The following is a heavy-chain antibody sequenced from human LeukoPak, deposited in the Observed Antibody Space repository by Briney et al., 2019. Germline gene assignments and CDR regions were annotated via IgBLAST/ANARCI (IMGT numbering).Heavy chain of an antibody. V-gene: IGHV1-2*02. D-gene: IGHD6-19*01. J-gene: IGHJ4*02. CDR2: INPNSGDT. CDR3: ANTYSSGWYFHY. Sequence: GASVKVSCKTSGYTFTDYYMHLVRQAPGQGLEWMGWINPNSGDTKYAQMFQGRVSLTRDTSITTAYMELSRLTSDDTAVYYCANTYSSGWYFHYWGQGTLVTVSS. CDR1: GYTFTDYY.